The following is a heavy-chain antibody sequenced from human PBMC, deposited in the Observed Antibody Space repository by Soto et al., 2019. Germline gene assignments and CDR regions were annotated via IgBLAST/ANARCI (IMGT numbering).Heavy chain of an antibody. CDR3: ARDSSHIVVVVAARLRYYYYGMDV. CDR2: IIPIFGTA. Sequence: SVKVSCKASGGTFSSYAISWVRQAPGQGLEWMGGIIPIFGTANYAQKFQGRVTITADESTSTAYMELSSLRSEDTAVYYCARDSSHIVVVVAARLRYYYYGMDVWGQGTTVTV. V-gene: IGHV1-69*13. D-gene: IGHD2-15*01. CDR1: GGTFSSYA. J-gene: IGHJ6*02.